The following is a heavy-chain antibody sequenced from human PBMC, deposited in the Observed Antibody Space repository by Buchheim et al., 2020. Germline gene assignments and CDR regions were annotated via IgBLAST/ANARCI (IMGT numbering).Heavy chain of an antibody. CDR3: AGGNGGKQYYGMDV. J-gene: IGHJ6*02. Sequence: QVQLVESGGGVVQPGRSLRLSCAASGFTFSSYAMHWVRQAPGKGLEWVAVISYDGSNKYYADSVKGRFTISRDNSKNTLYLQMNSLRAEDTAVYYCAGGNGGKQYYGMDVWGQGTT. CDR1: GFTFSSYA. D-gene: IGHD4-23*01. CDR2: ISYDGSNK. V-gene: IGHV3-30-3*01.